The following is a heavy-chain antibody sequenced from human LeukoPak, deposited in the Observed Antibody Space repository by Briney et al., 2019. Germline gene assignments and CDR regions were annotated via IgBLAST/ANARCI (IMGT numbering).Heavy chain of an antibody. CDR3: AREANGYDYVWGSYRIFDY. CDR1: GYTFTSYG. V-gene: IGHV1-18*01. D-gene: IGHD3-16*02. J-gene: IGHJ4*02. Sequence: ASVKVSCKAYGYTFTSYGISWVRQAPGQGLEWMGWISAYNGNTNYAQKLQGRVTMTTDTSTSTAYMELRSLRSDDTAVYYCAREANGYDYVWGSYRIFDYWGQGTLVTVS. CDR2: ISAYNGNT.